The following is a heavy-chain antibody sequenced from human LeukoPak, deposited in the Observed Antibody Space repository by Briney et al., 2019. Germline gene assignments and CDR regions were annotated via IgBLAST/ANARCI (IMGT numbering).Heavy chain of an antibody. V-gene: IGHV3-74*01. Sequence: PGGSLRLSCAASGFTFSSYWMHWVRQDPGKGLVWVSHINNDGSITNYADSVEGRFTISRDNAKNTLYLQMNSLRAEDTAVYYCAKDEGSGYYYVFDYWGQGTLVTVSS. D-gene: IGHD3-22*01. CDR3: AKDEGSGYYYVFDY. J-gene: IGHJ4*02. CDR1: GFTFSSYW. CDR2: INNDGSIT.